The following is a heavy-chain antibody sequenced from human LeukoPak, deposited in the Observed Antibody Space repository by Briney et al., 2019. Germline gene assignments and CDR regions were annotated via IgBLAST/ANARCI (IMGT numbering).Heavy chain of an antibody. CDR1: GLTFSSYA. CDR3: AKGRSSWYGDAFDI. V-gene: IGHV3-23*01. Sequence: GGYLRLSCAASGLTFSSYAMSWVRQAPGKGLEWVSGISGSDNSPYYADSVKGRFTISRDNSKSTLHLQMNSLRAEDTAIYYCAKGRSSWYGDAFDIWGQGTMVTVSS. CDR2: ISGSDNSP. D-gene: IGHD2-2*01. J-gene: IGHJ3*02.